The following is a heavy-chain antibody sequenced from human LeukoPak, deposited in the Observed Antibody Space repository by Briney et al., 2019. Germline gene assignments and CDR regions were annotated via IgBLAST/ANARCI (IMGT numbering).Heavy chain of an antibody. CDR3: ARVRGLRYSPNWFDP. CDR2: INHSGST. J-gene: IGHJ5*02. V-gene: IGHV4-34*01. Sequence: SETLSLTCAVYGGSFSGYYWSWIRQPPGKGLEWIGEINHSGSTNYNPSLKSRVTISVDTSKNQFSLKLSSVTAAATAVYYCARVRGLRYSPNWFDPWGQGTLVTVSS. D-gene: IGHD2-21*01. CDR1: GGSFSGYY.